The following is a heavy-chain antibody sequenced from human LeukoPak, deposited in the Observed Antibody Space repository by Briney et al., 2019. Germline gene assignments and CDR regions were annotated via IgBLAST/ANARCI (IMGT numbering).Heavy chain of an antibody. J-gene: IGHJ3*02. Sequence: KPSETLSLTCTVSGGSISSYYWSWLRQPPGKGLEWIGYIYYSGSTNYNPSLKSRVTISVDTSKNQFSLKLSSVAAADTAGYYCARRPDIAVVPAAAEGAFDIWGQGTMVTVSS. CDR2: IYYSGST. V-gene: IGHV4-59*08. CDR1: GGSISSYY. CDR3: ARRPDIAVVPAAAEGAFDI. D-gene: IGHD2-2*01.